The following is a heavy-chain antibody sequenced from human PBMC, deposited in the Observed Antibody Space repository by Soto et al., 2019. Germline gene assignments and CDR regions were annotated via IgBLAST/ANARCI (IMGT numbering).Heavy chain of an antibody. CDR3: ARHLGSISWDIDYYYYYMDV. CDR2: IYYSGST. J-gene: IGHJ6*03. V-gene: IGHV4-39*01. D-gene: IGHD6-13*01. Sequence: SETLSLTCTVSGGSISSSSYYWGWIRQPPGKGLEWIGSIYYSGSTYYNPSLKSRVTISVDTSKNQFSLKLSSVTAADTAVYYCARHLGSISWDIDYYYYYMDVWGKGTTVTVSS. CDR1: GGSISSSSYY.